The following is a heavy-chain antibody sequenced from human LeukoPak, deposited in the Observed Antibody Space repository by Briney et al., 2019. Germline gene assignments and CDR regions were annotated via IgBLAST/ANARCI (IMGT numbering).Heavy chain of an antibody. D-gene: IGHD1-26*01. Sequence: SETLSLTCTVSGVSISSSNSYWGWIRQPPGKRLEWIGSIYYTGSTYYNASLQSRVTISIDTSKNQFSLRLNSVTAADTAMYYCVKSGGYGLIDYWGQGTLVTVSS. V-gene: IGHV4-39*01. CDR1: GVSISSSNSY. CDR3: VKSGGYGLIDY. J-gene: IGHJ4*02. CDR2: IYYTGST.